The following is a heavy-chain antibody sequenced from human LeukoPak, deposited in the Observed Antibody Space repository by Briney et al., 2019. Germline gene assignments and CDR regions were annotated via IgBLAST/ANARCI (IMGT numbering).Heavy chain of an antibody. CDR2: IKQDGTEK. CDR3: ASLDTTMLTGDY. Sequence: GGSLRLSCAASGFTFSSYWMSWVRQAPGKGLEWVANIKQDGTEKYYVDSVKGRFTISRDNAKNSLYLQMNSLRAEDTAVYYCASLDTTMLTGDYWGQGTLVTVSS. V-gene: IGHV3-7*01. CDR1: GFTFSSYW. J-gene: IGHJ4*02. D-gene: IGHD5-18*01.